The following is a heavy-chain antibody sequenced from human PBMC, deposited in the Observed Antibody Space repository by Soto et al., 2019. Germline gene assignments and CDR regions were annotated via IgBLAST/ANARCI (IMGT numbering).Heavy chain of an antibody. CDR3: ARDPTHYDYIWGSYRPTDY. CDR2: ISAYNGNT. CDR1: GYTFTSYG. V-gene: IGHV1-18*01. Sequence: QVQLVQSGAEVKKPGASVKVSCKASGYTFTSYGISWVRQAPGQGLEWMGWISAYNGNTNYAQKLQGRVTMTTDTSTSTAYMELRSLRSDVTAVYYCARDPTHYDYIWGSYRPTDYWGQGTLVTVSS. D-gene: IGHD3-16*02. J-gene: IGHJ4*02.